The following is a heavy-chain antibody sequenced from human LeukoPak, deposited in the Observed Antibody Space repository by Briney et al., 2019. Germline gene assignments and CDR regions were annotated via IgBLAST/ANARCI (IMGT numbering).Heavy chain of an antibody. J-gene: IGHJ4*02. CDR3: ASPTRRGY. Sequence: SETLSLTCAVYGGSFSGHYWSWIRQPPGKGLEWIGEINHSGSTNYNPSLKSRVTISVDTSKNQFSLKLSSVTAADTAVYYCASPTRRGYWGQGTLVTVSS. V-gene: IGHV4-34*01. CDR2: INHSGST. CDR1: GGSFSGHY.